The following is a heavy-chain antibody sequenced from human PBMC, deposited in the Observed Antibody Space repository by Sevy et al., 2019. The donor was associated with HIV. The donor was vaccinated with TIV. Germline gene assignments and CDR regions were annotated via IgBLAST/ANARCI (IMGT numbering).Heavy chain of an antibody. V-gene: IGHV3-53*03. CDR3: VRVRAFLLFGELPRYRFDS. J-gene: IGHJ4*02. CDR2: IYNGGST. Sequence: GGSLRLSCAASGLTVSGNYMSWVRQPPGKGLEWVSIIYNGGSTYYADSVKGRFTISRDNSKDTLYLQMNSLRAEDTAVYYCVRVRAFLLFGELPRYRFDSWGQGTLLTVSS. CDR1: GLTVSGNY. D-gene: IGHD3-10*01.